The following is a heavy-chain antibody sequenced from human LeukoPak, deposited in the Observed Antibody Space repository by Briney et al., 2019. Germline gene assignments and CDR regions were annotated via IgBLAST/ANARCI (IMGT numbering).Heavy chain of an antibody. CDR3: ARGRYFDL. Sequence: SVKVSCKASGGTFSSYAISWVRQAPGQGLEWMGRIIPILGIANYAQKFQGRVTMTRNTSISTAYMELSSLRSEDTAVYYCARGRYFDLWGRGTLVTVSS. J-gene: IGHJ2*01. CDR2: IIPILGIA. V-gene: IGHV1-69*04. CDR1: GGTFSSYA.